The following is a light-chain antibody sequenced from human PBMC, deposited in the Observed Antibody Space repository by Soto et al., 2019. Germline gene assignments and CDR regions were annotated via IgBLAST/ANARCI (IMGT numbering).Light chain of an antibody. CDR2: GES. J-gene: IGKJ1*01. CDR3: QQYGSSGT. Sequence: EIVLTQSPGTMSLSPGNRSTLSGMASQSVSNNYLAWYQQTPGQAPRLLIYGESNRATGTQDRFSGSGSGTDFTLTISRLEPEDFAVYYCQQYGSSGTFGQGTQVDIK. V-gene: IGKV3-20*01. CDR1: QSVSNNY.